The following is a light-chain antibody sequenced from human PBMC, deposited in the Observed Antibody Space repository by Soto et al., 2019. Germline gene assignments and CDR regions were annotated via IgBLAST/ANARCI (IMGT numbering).Light chain of an antibody. Sequence: EIVLTQSPATLSLSPGERATLSCRASQSVSGCLAWYQQNPGQAPRLLIHDASNRATGIPARFSGSGSGTDFTLTISSLEPEDVAVYYCQQRCNWPLTFGGGTKVEIK. CDR3: QQRCNWPLT. CDR2: DAS. V-gene: IGKV3-11*01. J-gene: IGKJ4*01. CDR1: QSVSGC.